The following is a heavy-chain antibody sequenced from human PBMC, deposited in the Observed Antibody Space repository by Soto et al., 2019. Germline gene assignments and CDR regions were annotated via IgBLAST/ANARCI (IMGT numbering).Heavy chain of an antibody. Sequence: SETLSLTCAVSGGSISSGCYSWSWIRQPPGKGLEWIGYIYHSGSTYYNPSLKSRVTISVDRSKNQFSLKLSSVTAADTAVYYCARAVNYDILTGYYTTQPPFDYWGQGTLVTVSS. D-gene: IGHD3-9*01. CDR3: ARAVNYDILTGYYTTQPPFDY. J-gene: IGHJ4*02. V-gene: IGHV4-30-2*01. CDR1: GGSISSGCYS. CDR2: IYHSGST.